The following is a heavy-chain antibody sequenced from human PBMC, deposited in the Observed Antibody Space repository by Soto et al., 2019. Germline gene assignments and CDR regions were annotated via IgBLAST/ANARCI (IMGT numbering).Heavy chain of an antibody. CDR2: ISGSGGST. J-gene: IGHJ5*02. V-gene: IGHV3-23*01. Sequence: SGGSLRLSCAASGFTFSSYAMSWVRQAPGKGLEWVSAISGSGGSTYYADSVKGRFTISRDNSKNTLYLQMNSLRAEDTAVYYCAKDPGATPWDIVVVPAVVGQGNDPWGQGTLVTVSS. CDR1: GFTFSSYA. D-gene: IGHD2-2*01. CDR3: AKDPGATPWDIVVVPAVVGQGNDP.